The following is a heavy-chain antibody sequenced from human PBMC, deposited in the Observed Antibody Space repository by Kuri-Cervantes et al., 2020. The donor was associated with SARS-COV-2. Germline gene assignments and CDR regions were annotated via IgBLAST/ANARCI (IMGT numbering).Heavy chain of an antibody. CDR1: GFTFSSYW. V-gene: IGHV3-74*01. Sequence: GESLKISCAASGFTFSSYWMHWVRQAPGKGLVWVSRINSDGSSTSYADSVKGRFTISTDDSKNTLYLQLNSLRAEDSAVYYCAGGFAMVRSMDVWGQGTTVTVSS. CDR2: INSDGSST. CDR3: AGGFAMVRSMDV. D-gene: IGHD3-10*01. J-gene: IGHJ6*02.